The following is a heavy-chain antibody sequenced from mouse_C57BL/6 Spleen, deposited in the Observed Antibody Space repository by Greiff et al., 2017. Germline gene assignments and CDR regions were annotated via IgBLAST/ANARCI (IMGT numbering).Heavy chain of an antibody. J-gene: IGHJ4*01. CDR2: IYPGDGDT. CDR3: AREGDGPYAMDY. Sequence: VMLVESGPELVKPGASVKISCKASGYAFSSSWMNWVKQRPGKGLEWIGRIYPGDGDTNYNGKFKGKATLTADKSSSTAYMQLSSLTSEDSAVYFCAREGDGPYAMDYWGQGTSVTVSS. D-gene: IGHD2-3*01. V-gene: IGHV1-82*01. CDR1: GYAFSSSW.